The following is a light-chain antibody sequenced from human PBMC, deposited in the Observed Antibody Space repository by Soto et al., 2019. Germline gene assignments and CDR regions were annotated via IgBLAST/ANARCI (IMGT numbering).Light chain of an antibody. CDR1: QSVLLSAAKKND. CDR3: QEYYIAPWT. CDR2: WAS. Sequence: SVMTQSPDCLGLSLCAGPALPCKPSQSVLLSAAKKNDLAWYQQKPGQPPKLLIYWASTRESGVPDRFSGSGSGTDFTLTISSLQAEDVAVYYSQEYYIAPWTFGQGSKL. V-gene: IGKV4-1*01. J-gene: IGKJ1*01.